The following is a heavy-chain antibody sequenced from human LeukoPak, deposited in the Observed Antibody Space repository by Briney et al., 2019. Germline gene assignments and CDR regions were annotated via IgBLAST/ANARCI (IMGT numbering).Heavy chain of an antibody. CDR2: IYHSGST. CDR3: ARTHSGYDPYYFDY. Sequence: SETLSLTCTVSGYSISSGYYWGWIRQPPGKGLEWIGSIYHSGSTYYNPSLKSRVTISVDTSKNQFSLKLSSVTAADTAVYYCARTHSGYDPYYFDYWGQGTLVTVSS. J-gene: IGHJ4*02. CDR1: GYSISSGYY. D-gene: IGHD5-12*01. V-gene: IGHV4-38-2*02.